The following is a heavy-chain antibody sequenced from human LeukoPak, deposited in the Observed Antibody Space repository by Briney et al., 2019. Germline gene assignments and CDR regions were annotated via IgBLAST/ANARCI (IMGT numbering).Heavy chain of an antibody. Sequence: GGSLRLSCAASGFTFSSDWMIWVRQPPGKGLEWVANIKPDEGEKYYVDSVKGRFTISRDNAKNSLYLQMNSLRAEDTAVYYCARYWGYYYYYMDVWGKGTTVTVSS. D-gene: IGHD2-21*01. CDR2: IKPDEGEK. V-gene: IGHV3-7*01. CDR3: ARYWGYYYYYMDV. J-gene: IGHJ6*03. CDR1: GFTFSSDW.